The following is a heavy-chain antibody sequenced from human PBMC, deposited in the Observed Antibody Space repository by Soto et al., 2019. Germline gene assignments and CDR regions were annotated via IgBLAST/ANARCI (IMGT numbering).Heavy chain of an antibody. Sequence: SSETLSLTCSVSGVSMSGFYWSWIRQSPGQGLEWICYIYYSGSTSYNPSLKSRVTISLDTSKSQVSLKLNSVTATDTAVYYCAGAGYEILTGSYKKQRYFDYWGRGTLVTVSS. CDR3: AGAGYEILTGSYKKQRYFDY. CDR2: IYYSGST. V-gene: IGHV4-59*13. D-gene: IGHD3-9*01. J-gene: IGHJ4*02. CDR1: GVSMSGFY.